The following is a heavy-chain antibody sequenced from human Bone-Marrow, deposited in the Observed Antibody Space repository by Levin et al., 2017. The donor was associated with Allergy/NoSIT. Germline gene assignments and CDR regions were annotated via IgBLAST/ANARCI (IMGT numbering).Heavy chain of an antibody. CDR2: IKPDGSEE. J-gene: IGHJ4*02. V-gene: IGHV3-7*01. CDR3: ARDGSGFDD. CDR1: GFSFSSSW. Sequence: GGSLRLSCATSGFSFSSSWMTWFRQAPGKGLEWVATIKPDGSEESYVDSVRGRFTISRDNAKNSLYLQMNSLRAEDTAVYYCARDGSGFDDWGQGTLVTVSS. D-gene: IGHD3-10*01.